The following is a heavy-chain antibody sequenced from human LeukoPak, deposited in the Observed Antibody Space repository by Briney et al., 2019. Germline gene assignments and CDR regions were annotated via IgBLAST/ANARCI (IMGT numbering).Heavy chain of an antibody. CDR2: MNPNSGNT. CDR1: GYTFTSYD. Sequence: ASVKVSCKASGYTFTSYDINWVRQATGQGLEWMGWMNPNSGNTGYAQKFQGRVTMTRDMSTSTVYMELSSLRSEDTAVYYCARDTMVKSVVAGTSTEDYYYYYYMDVWGKGTTVTVSS. J-gene: IGHJ6*03. D-gene: IGHD6-19*01. V-gene: IGHV1-8*02. CDR3: ARDTMVKSVVAGTSTEDYYYYYYMDV.